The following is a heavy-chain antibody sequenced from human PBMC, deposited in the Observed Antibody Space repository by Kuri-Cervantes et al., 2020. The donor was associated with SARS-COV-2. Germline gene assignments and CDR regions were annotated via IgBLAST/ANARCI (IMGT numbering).Heavy chain of an antibody. J-gene: IGHJ6*03. Sequence: GESLKISCAASGFTFSSYDMHWVRQATGKGLEWVSAIGTAGDTYYPGSVKGRFTVSRENAKNSLYLQMNSLRTGDTAVYYCARDMTFDEYGDYFYYYMDVWGKGTTVTVSS. CDR2: IGTAGDT. D-gene: IGHD3-16*01. CDR3: ARDMTFDEYGDYFYYYMDV. CDR1: GFTFSSYD. V-gene: IGHV3-13*04.